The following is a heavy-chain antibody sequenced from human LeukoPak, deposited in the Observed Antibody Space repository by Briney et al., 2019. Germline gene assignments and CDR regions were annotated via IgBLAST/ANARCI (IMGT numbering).Heavy chain of an antibody. Sequence: GGSLRLSCAASGFTFSSYWMSWVRQAPGKGLEWVANMKYDGSEKYYVDSVKGRFTIPRDNAKNSLYLQMNSLRAEDTAVYYCARDIEAAGLFLDYWGQGTLVTVSS. J-gene: IGHJ4*02. CDR1: GFTFSSYW. CDR3: ARDIEAAGLFLDY. V-gene: IGHV3-7*01. CDR2: MKYDGSEK. D-gene: IGHD6-13*01.